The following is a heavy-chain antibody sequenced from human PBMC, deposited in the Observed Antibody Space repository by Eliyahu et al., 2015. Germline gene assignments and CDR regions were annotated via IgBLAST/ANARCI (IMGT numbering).Heavy chain of an antibody. CDR2: ISAYNDNR. Sequence: NYGINWVRQAPGRGFEWMGWISAYNDNRHYTQTLQDRVTMTTDTSTRTAYMELRSLTSDDTAVYYCARGIDYGNFARYYYYYGMDVWGQGTMVTVSS. J-gene: IGHJ6*02. CDR1: NYG. D-gene: IGHD4-11*01. V-gene: IGHV1-18*01. CDR3: ARGIDYGNFARYYYYYGMDV.